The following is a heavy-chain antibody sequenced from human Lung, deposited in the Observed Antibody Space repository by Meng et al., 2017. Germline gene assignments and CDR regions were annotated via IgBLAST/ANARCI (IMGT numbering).Heavy chain of an antibody. D-gene: IGHD3/OR15-3a*01. CDR3: ARGGPDDYNLLTSYYIDS. J-gene: IGHJ4*02. V-gene: IGHV1-8*01. Sequence: QVQLVQSGAEVKKPGASVKVSCKASGYTFTTYDINWVRQGPGQGLEWMGWINPKSGNTGYAQKFQGRVTLTRDTSIRTAYMELSSLRSADTAIYYCARGGPDDYNLLTSYYIDSWGQGTLVTVSS. CDR1: GYTFTTYD. CDR2: INPKSGNT.